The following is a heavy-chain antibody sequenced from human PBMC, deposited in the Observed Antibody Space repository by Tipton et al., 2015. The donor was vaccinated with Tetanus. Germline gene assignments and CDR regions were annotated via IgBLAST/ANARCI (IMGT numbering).Heavy chain of an antibody. CDR1: GYTFTHYG. CDR2: ISPFNNNI. D-gene: IGHD6-19*01. CDR3: ARGRGLGPHEFFEH. J-gene: IGHJ5*02. Sequence: LVQSGAEVKKPGASVKVSCKASGYTFTHYGVNWVRQAPGQGLEWMGWISPFNNNINYAEKFQGRLTMTTDRSTSTVYMELRSLVSDDTAVYYCARGRGLGPHEFFEHWGQGTLVTVSS. V-gene: IGHV1-18*01.